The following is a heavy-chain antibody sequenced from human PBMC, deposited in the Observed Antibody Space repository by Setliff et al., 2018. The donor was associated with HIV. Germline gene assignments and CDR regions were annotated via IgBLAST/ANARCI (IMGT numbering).Heavy chain of an antibody. Sequence: SVKVSCKASGGSFNTYTITWLRQAPGQGLEWMGNIIPILGTANYAQKFQDRVTISTDESTSTAYMELRSLRSDDTAVYYCARDGYSSGWYIYSFDPWGQGTLVTVSS. D-gene: IGHD6-19*01. V-gene: IGHV1-69*16. CDR2: IIPILGTA. CDR1: GGSFNTYT. CDR3: ARDGYSSGWYIYSFDP. J-gene: IGHJ5*02.